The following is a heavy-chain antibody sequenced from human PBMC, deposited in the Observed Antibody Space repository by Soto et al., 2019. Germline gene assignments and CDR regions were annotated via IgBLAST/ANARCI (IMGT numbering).Heavy chain of an antibody. D-gene: IGHD2-8*01. CDR3: ARRGYYAISAFDI. CDR1: GGSISSSSYY. V-gene: IGHV4-39*01. J-gene: IGHJ3*02. Sequence: QLQLQESGPGLVKPSETLSLTCTVSGGSISSSSYYWGWIRQPPGKGLEWIGSIYYSGSTYYNPSRTSRVTXSXDXXTNQFSLKLSSVTAADTAVYYCARRGYYAISAFDIWGQGTMVTVSS. CDR2: IYYSGST.